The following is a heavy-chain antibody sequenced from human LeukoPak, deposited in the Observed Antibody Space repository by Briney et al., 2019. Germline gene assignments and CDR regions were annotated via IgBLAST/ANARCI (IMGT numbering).Heavy chain of an antibody. CDR3: ARRVYRGRYCSGGSCYSEPGRPNWFDP. D-gene: IGHD2-15*01. Sequence: SETLSLTCTVSGGSISSSSYYWGWIRQPPGKGLEWIGSIYYSGSTYYNPSPKSRVTISVDTSKNQFSLKLSSVTAADTAVYYCARRVYRGRYCSGGSCYSEPGRPNWFDPWGQGTLVTVSS. CDR2: IYYSGST. CDR1: GGSISSSSYY. V-gene: IGHV4-39*01. J-gene: IGHJ5*02.